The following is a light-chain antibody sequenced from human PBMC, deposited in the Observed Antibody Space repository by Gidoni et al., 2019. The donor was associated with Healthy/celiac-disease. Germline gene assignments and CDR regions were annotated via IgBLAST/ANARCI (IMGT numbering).Light chain of an antibody. CDR3: QQRSNWPPWT. CDR1: QSVSSY. CDR2: DAS. V-gene: IGKV3-11*01. Sequence: EIVLTQSPATLSLSPGERATLSCRARQSVSSYLAWYQQKPGQAPRLLSYDASNRATGIPARFSGSGSGTDFTLTISSLGPEDFAVYYCQQRSNWPPWTFGQGTKVEIK. J-gene: IGKJ1*01.